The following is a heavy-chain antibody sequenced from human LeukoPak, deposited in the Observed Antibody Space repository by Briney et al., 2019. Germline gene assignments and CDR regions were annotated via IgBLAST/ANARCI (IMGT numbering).Heavy chain of an antibody. J-gene: IGHJ6*02. CDR2: ISAYNGNT. CDR1: GYTFTSYR. D-gene: IGHD3-10*01. Sequence: ASVKVSCKASGYTFTSYRISWARQAPGQGLEWMGWISAYNGNTNYAQQLQGRVTMTTDTSTSTAYMELRSLRSDGTAVYYCARHSSSMVRGVIITHSYYGMDVWGQGTTVTVSS. CDR3: ARHSSSMVRGVIITHSYYGMDV. V-gene: IGHV1-18*01.